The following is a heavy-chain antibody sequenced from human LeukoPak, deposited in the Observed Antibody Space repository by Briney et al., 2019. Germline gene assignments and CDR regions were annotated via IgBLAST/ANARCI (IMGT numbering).Heavy chain of an antibody. V-gene: IGHV3-23*01. D-gene: IGHD3-10*01. J-gene: IGHJ4*02. CDR3: AKEVYGSGPYYLDY. CDR2: ISRGGDNP. Sequence: GGSLRLSCAASGFSFSSFARSWVRQAPGKGLQWVFAISRGGDNPYYADSVKGRFTISRDNSRNTLYLQMNSLRAEDTAIYYCAKEVYGSGPYYLDYWGQGTLVTVSS. CDR1: GFSFSSFA.